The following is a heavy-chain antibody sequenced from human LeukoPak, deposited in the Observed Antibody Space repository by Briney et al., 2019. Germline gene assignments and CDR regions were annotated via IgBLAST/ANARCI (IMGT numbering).Heavy chain of an antibody. D-gene: IGHD6-19*01. CDR3: AREKETISSDWYGGGFDY. CDR1: GFTFSSYA. Sequence: GRSLRLSCAASGFTFSSYAMHWVRQAPGKGLEWVAVISYDGSNKYYADSVKGRFTISRDNSKNTLYLQMNSLRAEDTAVYYCAREKETISSDWYGGGFDYWGQGTLVTVSS. V-gene: IGHV3-30*04. CDR2: ISYDGSNK. J-gene: IGHJ4*02.